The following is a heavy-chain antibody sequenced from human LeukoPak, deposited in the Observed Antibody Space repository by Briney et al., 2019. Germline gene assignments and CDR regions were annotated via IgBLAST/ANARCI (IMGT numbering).Heavy chain of an antibody. V-gene: IGHV3-66*04. J-gene: IGHJ4*02. CDR1: GLTVSSNF. Sequence: PGGSPRLSCAVSGLTVSSNFMNWVRQAPGKGLEWVSIIYSGGNTYYADSVKGRFTISRDNSKNTLYLQMSSLRAEDTAIYYCARQQDATNPGYWGQGTLVTVSS. CDR2: IYSGGNT. D-gene: IGHD1/OR15-1a*01. CDR3: ARQQDATNPGY.